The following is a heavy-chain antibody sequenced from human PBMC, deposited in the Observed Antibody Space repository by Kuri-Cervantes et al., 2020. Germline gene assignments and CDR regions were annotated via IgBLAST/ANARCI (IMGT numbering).Heavy chain of an antibody. V-gene: IGHV4-34*01. D-gene: IGHD2-15*01. CDR3: ARGKRGSWGGYYMDV. CDR2: INHNGNT. CDR1: GGSFSGYY. J-gene: IGHJ6*03. Sequence: SQTLSLTCAVYGGSFSGYYWSWIRQPPGKGLEWIGEINHNGNTNNSPPLKSRITISVDTSKNQFSLKLSSVTAADTAVYYCARGKRGSWGGYYMDVWGKGTTVTVSS.